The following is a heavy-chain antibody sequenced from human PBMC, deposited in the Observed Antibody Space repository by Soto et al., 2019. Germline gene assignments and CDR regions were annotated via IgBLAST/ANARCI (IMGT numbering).Heavy chain of an antibody. J-gene: IGHJ5*02. CDR3: AGARSWFDP. CDR1: GFIFSDYY. CDR2: ISNSGSAI. Sequence: QVLLVESGGGLVKPGGSLRLSCAASGFIFSDYYMTWIRQAPGMGLEWVSYISNSGSAIYYADSVKGRFTISRDNAKISLYLHMNSLRAEDTAVYYWAGARSWFDPWGQGALVTVSS. V-gene: IGHV3-11*01.